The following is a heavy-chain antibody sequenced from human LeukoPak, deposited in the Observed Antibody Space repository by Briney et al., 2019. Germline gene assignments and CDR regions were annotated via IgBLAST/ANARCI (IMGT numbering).Heavy chain of an antibody. D-gene: IGHD6-13*01. CDR1: GGSISSYY. CDR3: ARGAIAAAHWYFDL. V-gene: IGHV4-4*07. CDR2: IYTSGST. Sequence: SETLSLTCTVSGGSISSYYWSWIRQPAGKGLEWIGRIYTSGSTNYNPSLKSRVTMSVDTSKNQFSLKLSPVTAADTAVYYCARGAIAAAHWYFDLWGRGTLVTVSS. J-gene: IGHJ2*01.